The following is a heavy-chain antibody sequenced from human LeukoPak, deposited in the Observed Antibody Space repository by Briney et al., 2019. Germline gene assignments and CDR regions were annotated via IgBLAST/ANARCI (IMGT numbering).Heavy chain of an antibody. CDR3: AKAIAVTPVLDYGMDV. CDR1: GFTFSSYA. D-gene: IGHD4-4*01. J-gene: IGHJ6*02. Sequence: GGSLRLSCAASGFTFSSYAMSWVHQAPGKGLEWVSAISGSGGSTYYADSVKGRFTISRDNSKNTLYLQMNSLRAEDTAVYYCAKAIAVTPVLDYGMDVWGQGTTVTVSS. CDR2: ISGSGGST. V-gene: IGHV3-23*01.